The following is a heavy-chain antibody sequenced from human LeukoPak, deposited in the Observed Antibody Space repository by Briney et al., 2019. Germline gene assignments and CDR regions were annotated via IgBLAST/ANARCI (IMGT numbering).Heavy chain of an antibody. CDR2: IYYSGST. CDR1: GGSISSGSYY. J-gene: IGHJ4*02. V-gene: IGHV4-39*07. CDR3: ARAPEYGLYYFDY. D-gene: IGHD1-14*01. Sequence: SETLSLTCTVSGGSISSGSYYWGWIRQPPGKGLEWIGSIYYSGSTYYNPSLKSRVTISVDTSKNQFSLKLSSVTAADTAVYYCARAPEYGLYYFDYWGQGTLVTVSS.